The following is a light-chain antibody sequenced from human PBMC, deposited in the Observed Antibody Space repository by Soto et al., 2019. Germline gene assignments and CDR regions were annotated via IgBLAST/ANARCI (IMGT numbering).Light chain of an antibody. V-gene: IGKV1-39*01. CDR2: AAS. CDR3: QQSHSTPYT. J-gene: IGKJ2*01. Sequence: DLQMTQSPSSLSASVGDRVTITCRASQSISSYLNWYQQKPGRAPKLLIQAASSLQSGVPSRFSGSGSGTDSTLTISSLQPEDFATYYCQQSHSTPYTFGQGTKLEIK. CDR1: QSISSY.